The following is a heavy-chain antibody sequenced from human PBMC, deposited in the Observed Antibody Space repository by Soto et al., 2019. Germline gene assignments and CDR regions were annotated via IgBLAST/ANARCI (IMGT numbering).Heavy chain of an antibody. CDR1: GYTFTNYG. CDR3: ARDDYGSGSYYN. CDR2: ISAYNGNT. Sequence: QVQLVQSGAEVKKPGASVKVSCKASGYTFTNYGISWVRQAPGQGLEWMGWISAYNGNTNSAQRLQGRVTMTTDTSTSTDYMELRSLRSDDTAVYYCARDDYGSGSYYNWGQGTLVTVSS. D-gene: IGHD3-10*01. V-gene: IGHV1-18*01. J-gene: IGHJ4*02.